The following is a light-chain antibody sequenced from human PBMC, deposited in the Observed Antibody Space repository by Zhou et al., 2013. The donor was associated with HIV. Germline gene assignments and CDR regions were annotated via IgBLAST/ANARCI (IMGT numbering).Light chain of an antibody. J-gene: IGLJ1*01. Sequence: QSALTQPASVSGSPGQSITISCTGTSSDIGGYNFVSWYQQYPAKAPKLMIYDVSKRPSGISDRFSASKSGNTASLTISGLQAEDEADYYCSSCASGSACFCFGTGTKVTVL. CDR1: SSDIGGYNF. CDR3: SSCASGSACFC. V-gene: IGLV2-14*03. CDR2: DVS.